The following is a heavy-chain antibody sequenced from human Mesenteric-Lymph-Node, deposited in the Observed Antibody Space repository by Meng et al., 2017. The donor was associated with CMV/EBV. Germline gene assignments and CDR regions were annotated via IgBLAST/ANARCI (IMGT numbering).Heavy chain of an antibody. D-gene: IGHD3-3*01. V-gene: IGHV3-23*01. CDR3: ARVGGSYDFWSGYYLEVAEYFQH. CDR1: GFSFSSYA. CDR2: IGGGGDNT. Sequence: GESLKISCAASGFSFSSYAMNWVRQAPGKGLEWVSAIGGGGDNTYYSDSLKGRFTISRDNAKNTLYLQMNSLRAEDTAVYYCARVGGSYDFWSGYYLEVAEYFQHWGQGTLVTVSS. J-gene: IGHJ1*01.